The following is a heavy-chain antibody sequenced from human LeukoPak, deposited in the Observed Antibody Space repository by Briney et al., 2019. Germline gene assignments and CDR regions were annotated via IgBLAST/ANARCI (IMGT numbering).Heavy chain of an antibody. D-gene: IGHD3-16*01. CDR1: GGSFSGYY. CDR3: ARRLGNYYYYYMDV. CDR2: INHSGST. V-gene: IGHV4-34*01. Sequence: SETLSLTCAVYGGSFSGYYWSWIRQPPGKGLEWIGEINHSGSTNYNPSLKSRVTISVDTSKNQFSLKLSSVTAADTAVYYCARRLGNYYYYYMDVWGKGTTVTVSS. J-gene: IGHJ6*03.